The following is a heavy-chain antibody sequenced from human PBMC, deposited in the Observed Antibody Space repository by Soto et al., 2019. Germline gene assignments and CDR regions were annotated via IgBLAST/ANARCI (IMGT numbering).Heavy chain of an antibody. CDR3: ARIGYSSSSLDY. D-gene: IGHD6-6*01. CDR2: IKQDGSHT. Sequence: GGSLRLSCAASKFMFSNYWMTWVRQAPGKGLERVANIKQDGSHTYYLDSVKGRFAISRDNAKNSVYLQMNSLRAEDTAVYYCARIGYSSSSLDYWGQGTLVTVSS. V-gene: IGHV3-7*03. J-gene: IGHJ4*02. CDR1: KFMFSNYW.